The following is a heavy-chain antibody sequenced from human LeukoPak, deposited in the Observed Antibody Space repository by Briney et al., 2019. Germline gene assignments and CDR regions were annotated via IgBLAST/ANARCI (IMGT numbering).Heavy chain of an antibody. Sequence: GGSLRLSCAASGFTFSSYSINWVRQAPGKGLEWVSSIDSSSSCIYYADSVKGRFTISRDNAKNSLFLQMNSLRVEDTAVYYCARPGITGTMGYGAFDIWGQGTRVIVSS. D-gene: IGHD1-7*01. V-gene: IGHV3-21*01. CDR3: ARPGITGTMGYGAFDI. CDR1: GFTFSSYS. J-gene: IGHJ3*02. CDR2: IDSSSSCI.